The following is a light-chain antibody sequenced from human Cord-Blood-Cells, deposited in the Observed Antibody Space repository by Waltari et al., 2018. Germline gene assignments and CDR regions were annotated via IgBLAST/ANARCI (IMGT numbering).Light chain of an antibody. CDR2: DVS. CDR3: CSYAGSYTYV. Sequence: QSALTQPRSVSGSPGQSVTISCTGTSSDVGGYNFVPWYQQHPDKAPNIMIYDVSKRPSGVPDRFSGSKSGNTASLTISGLQAEDEADYYCCSYAGSYTYVFGTGTKVTVL. CDR1: SSDVGGYNF. V-gene: IGLV2-11*01. J-gene: IGLJ1*01.